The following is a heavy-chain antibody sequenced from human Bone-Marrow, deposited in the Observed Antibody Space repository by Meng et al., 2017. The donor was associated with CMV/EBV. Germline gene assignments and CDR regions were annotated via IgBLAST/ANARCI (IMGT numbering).Heavy chain of an antibody. J-gene: IGHJ3*02. CDR1: GFTFRAYG. CDR2: ISYDGNNK. D-gene: IGHD2-2*01. CDR3: AKARVIYCSSTSCYWPDAFDI. Sequence: GGSLRLSCAASGFTFRAYGVHWVRQAPGKGLEWVAVISYDGNNKYYAYSVKGRFTISRDNSKNTQYLQMNSLRAEDTAVYYCAKARVIYCSSTSCYWPDAFDIWGQGTMVTVSS. V-gene: IGHV3-30*18.